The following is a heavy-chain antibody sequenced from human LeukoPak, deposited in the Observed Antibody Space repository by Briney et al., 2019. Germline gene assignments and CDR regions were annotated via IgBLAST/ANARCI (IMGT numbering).Heavy chain of an antibody. CDR1: GGSFSGYY. D-gene: IGHD2-21*02. Sequence: SETLSLTCVVYGGSFSGYYWSWIRQPPGKGLEWIGEINRGGSTNYNPSLKSRVTISVDTSKNQFSLKLSSVTAADTAVYYCARDHYCGGDCQYFDLWGRGTLVTVSS. V-gene: IGHV4-34*01. CDR3: ARDHYCGGDCQYFDL. CDR2: INRGGST. J-gene: IGHJ2*01.